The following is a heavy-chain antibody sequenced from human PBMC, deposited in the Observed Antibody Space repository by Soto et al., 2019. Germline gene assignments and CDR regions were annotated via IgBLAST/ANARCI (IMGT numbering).Heavy chain of an antibody. J-gene: IGHJ4*02. CDR1: GFTFSNYW. V-gene: IGHV3-7*01. CDR3: SRDVVVGAKALNY. Sequence: PGGSLRLSCAASGFTFSNYWMTWVRQAPGKGLEWVANIKEDGSEKHYVDSVKGRFTIPRDNAKNSLYLQMNSLRVEDTAVYFCSRDVVVGAKALNYWGQGALVTVS. CDR2: IKEDGSEK. D-gene: IGHD2-15*01.